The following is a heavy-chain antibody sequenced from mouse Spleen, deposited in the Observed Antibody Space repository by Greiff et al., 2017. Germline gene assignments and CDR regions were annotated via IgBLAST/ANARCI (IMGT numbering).Heavy chain of an antibody. CDR3: AGPLPTRYFDV. D-gene: IGHD2-12*01. CDR2: INPSSGYT. CDR1: GYTFTSYT. J-gene: IGHJ1*01. Sequence: VQLQQSGAELARPGASVKMSCKASGYTFTSYTMHWVKQRPGQGLEWIGYINPSSGYTKYNQKFKDKATLTADKSSSTAYMQLSSLTSEDSAVYYCAGPLPTRYFDVWGAGTTVTVSS. V-gene: IGHV1-4*01.